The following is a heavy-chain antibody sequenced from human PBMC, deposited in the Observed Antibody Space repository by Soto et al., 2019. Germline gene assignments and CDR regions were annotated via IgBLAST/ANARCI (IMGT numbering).Heavy chain of an antibody. J-gene: IGHJ4*02. CDR2: INAGNGNT. Sequence: ASVKVSCKASGYTFTSYAMHWVRQAPGQRLEWMGWINAGNGNTKYSQKFQGRVTITRDTSASTAYMELSSLRSEDTAVYFCVRNSPIGSTFSGYDGLDYWGQGTLVTVSS. CDR3: VRNSPIGSTFSGYDGLDY. V-gene: IGHV1-3*01. CDR1: GYTFTSYA. D-gene: IGHD5-12*01.